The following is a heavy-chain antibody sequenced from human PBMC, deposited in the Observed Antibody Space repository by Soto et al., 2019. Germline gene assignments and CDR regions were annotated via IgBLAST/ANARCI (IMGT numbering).Heavy chain of an antibody. V-gene: IGHV4-34*01. Sequence: PSETLSLTCAVYGGSFSGYYWSWIRQPPGKGLEWIGEINHSGNTNYNPSLKSRVTISVDTSKNQFSLKLSSVTAADTAVYYCARHNYDGSGDYYYYYGMDVWGQGTTVTVSS. CDR2: INHSGNT. D-gene: IGHD3-22*01. J-gene: IGHJ6*02. CDR3: ARHNYDGSGDYYYYYGMDV. CDR1: GGSFSGYY.